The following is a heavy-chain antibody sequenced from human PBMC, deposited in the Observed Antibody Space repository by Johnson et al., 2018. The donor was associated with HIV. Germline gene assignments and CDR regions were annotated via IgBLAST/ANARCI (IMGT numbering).Heavy chain of an antibody. CDR1: GFTFSNAW. V-gene: IGHV3-15*01. J-gene: IGHJ3*02. D-gene: IGHD2-15*01. CDR3: TTSLPWSLDAFDI. Sequence: VQLVESGGGLIQPGGSLRLSCAASGFTFSNAWMSWVRQAPGKGLEWVGRIKSKNDGGTTDYAAPVKGRFTISRDDSKNTRYLQMNSLKTEATAVYYFTTSLPWSLDAFDIWGEGTMVTFSS. CDR2: IKSKNDGGTT.